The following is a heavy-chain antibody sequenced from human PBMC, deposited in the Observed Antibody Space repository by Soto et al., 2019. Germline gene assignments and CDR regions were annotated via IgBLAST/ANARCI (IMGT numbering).Heavy chain of an antibody. J-gene: IGHJ6*02. CDR1: GGTFSSYA. Sequence: ASVKVSCKASGGTFSSYAISWVRQAPGQGLEWMGGIIPIFGTANYAQKFQGRVTITADKSTSTAYMELSSLRSEDTAVYYCARDLGGNSYWSGYSYYYGMDVWGQGTTVTVSS. D-gene: IGHD3-3*01. CDR3: ARDLGGNSYWSGYSYYYGMDV. V-gene: IGHV1-69*06. CDR2: IIPIFGTA.